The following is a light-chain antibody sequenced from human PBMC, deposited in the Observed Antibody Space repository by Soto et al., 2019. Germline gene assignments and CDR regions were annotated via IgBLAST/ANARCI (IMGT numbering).Light chain of an antibody. CDR2: KDS. J-gene: IGLJ2*01. V-gene: IGLV3-25*03. CDR3: QSVDSSGTYR. Sequence: SYELTQPPSVSVSPGQTARITCSGDALPKQYVYWYQQKPGQAPVVVIYKDSERPSGIPERFSGPSSGTTVTLTISAVQAEDEADYFCQSVDSSGTYRFGGGTQLTVL. CDR1: ALPKQY.